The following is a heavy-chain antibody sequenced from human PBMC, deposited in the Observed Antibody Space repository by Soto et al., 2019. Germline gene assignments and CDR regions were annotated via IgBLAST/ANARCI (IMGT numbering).Heavy chain of an antibody. CDR3: ARSRGGYIHY. CDR2: IYYSGST. Sequence: SETLSLTCTVSGGSISSYYWSWIRQPPGKGLEWIGYIYYSGSTNYNPSLKSRVTISVDTSKNQFSLKLSSVTAADTAVYYCARSRGGYIHYSGQATLVTVSS. CDR1: GGSISSYY. V-gene: IGHV4-59*01. D-gene: IGHD3-16*01. J-gene: IGHJ4*02.